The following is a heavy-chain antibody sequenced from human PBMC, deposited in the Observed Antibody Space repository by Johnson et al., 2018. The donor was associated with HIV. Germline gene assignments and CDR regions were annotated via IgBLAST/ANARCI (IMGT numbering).Heavy chain of an antibody. CDR2: IYSGSNT. CDR3: ARGMYGDAFDI. D-gene: IGHD2-8*01. CDR1: GFAVSSNY. J-gene: IGHJ3*02. V-gene: IGHV3-53*01. Sequence: EVQLVESGGGLIQPGGSLRLSCAASGFAVSSNYMSWVRQAPGKGLEWVSVIYSGSNTYYADSVKGRFTISRDNSKNTLYLQMNSLGAEDTAVYYCARGMYGDAFDIWGQGTMVTVSS.